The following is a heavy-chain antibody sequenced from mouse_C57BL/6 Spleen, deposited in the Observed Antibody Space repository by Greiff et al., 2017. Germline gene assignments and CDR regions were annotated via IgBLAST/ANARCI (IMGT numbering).Heavy chain of an antibody. Sequence: VQLQQSGPELVKPGASVTISCKASGYSFTGYYMNWVKQSPEKSLEWIGEINPSTGGTTYNQQLKAKATLTVDNYSNTAYMQLKSLPSEDSAVYYCARGPSAYSWLAYWGQGTLVTVSA. CDR2: INPSTGGT. V-gene: IGHV1-42*01. CDR1: GYSFTGYY. CDR3: ARGPSAYSWLAY. J-gene: IGHJ3*01. D-gene: IGHD6-1*01.